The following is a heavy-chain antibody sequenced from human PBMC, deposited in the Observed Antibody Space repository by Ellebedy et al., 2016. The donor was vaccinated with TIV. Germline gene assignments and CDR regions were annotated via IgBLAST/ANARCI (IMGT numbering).Heavy chain of an antibody. CDR3: ASGGYSGSYYYYGMDV. CDR2: INHSGST. V-gene: IGHV4-39*07. D-gene: IGHD1-26*01. J-gene: IGHJ6*02. Sequence: MPSETLSLTCTVSGGSISSGGYYWSWIRQPPGKGLEWIGEINHSGSTNYNPSLKSRVTISVDTSKNQFSLKLSSVTAADTAVYYCASGGYSGSYYYYGMDVWGQGTTVTVSS. CDR1: GGSISSGGYY.